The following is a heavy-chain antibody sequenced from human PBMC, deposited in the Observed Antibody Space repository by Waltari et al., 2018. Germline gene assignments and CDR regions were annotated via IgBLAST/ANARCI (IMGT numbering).Heavy chain of an antibody. CDR3: ARHTYYDFWSGYSGVGWFDP. CDR1: GGSIRSSSYS. CDR2: IYYSGST. J-gene: IGHJ5*02. Sequence: LQLQESGPGLVKPSESLSLTCPVSGGSIRSSSYSWGWLRQPPGKGLEWIGSIYYSGSTYYNPSLKSRVTISVDTSKNQFSLKLSSVTAADTAVYYCARHTYYDFWSGYSGVGWFDPWGQGTLVTVSS. D-gene: IGHD3-3*01. V-gene: IGHV4-39*01.